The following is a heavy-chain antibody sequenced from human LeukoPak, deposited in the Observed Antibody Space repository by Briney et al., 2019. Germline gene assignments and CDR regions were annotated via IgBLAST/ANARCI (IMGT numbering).Heavy chain of an antibody. CDR2: INHGGST. Sequence: SETLSLTCAVYGGSFSGYYWTWIRQPPGKGLEWIGEINHGGSTNYNPSLKSRVTISVDTSKNQFSLKLSSVTAADTAVYYCARLYSSGWYRAFDIWGQGTMVTVSS. J-gene: IGHJ3*02. CDR1: GGSFSGYY. CDR3: ARLYSSGWYRAFDI. V-gene: IGHV4-34*01. D-gene: IGHD6-19*01.